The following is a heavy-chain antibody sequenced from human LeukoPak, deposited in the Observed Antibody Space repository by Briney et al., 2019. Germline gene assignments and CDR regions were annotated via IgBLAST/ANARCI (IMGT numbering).Heavy chain of an antibody. Sequence: GGSLRLSCAASGFTFSSYSMNWARQAPGKGLEWVSSISSSSSYIYYADSVKGRFTISRDNAKNSLYLQMNSLRAEDTAVYYCAREFGYSSGWAFDYWGQGTLVTVSS. CDR1: GFTFSSYS. J-gene: IGHJ4*02. D-gene: IGHD6-19*01. CDR3: AREFGYSSGWAFDY. V-gene: IGHV3-21*01. CDR2: ISSSSSYI.